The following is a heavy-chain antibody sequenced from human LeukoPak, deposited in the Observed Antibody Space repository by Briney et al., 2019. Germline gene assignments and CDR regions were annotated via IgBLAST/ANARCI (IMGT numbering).Heavy chain of an antibody. J-gene: IGHJ1*01. CDR2: LNPNSGAT. V-gene: IGHV1-2*06. CDR1: GYTFTGYY. D-gene: IGHD6-19*01. CDR3: ARDFQWLVPAEYFQH. Sequence: ASVKVSCKASGYTFTGYYIHWVRQAPGQGLEWMGRLNPNSGATNVAQKFQGRVTMTRDTSINTAYVEMSSLRSDDTAVYYCARDFQWLVPAEYFQHWGQGTVVTVSS.